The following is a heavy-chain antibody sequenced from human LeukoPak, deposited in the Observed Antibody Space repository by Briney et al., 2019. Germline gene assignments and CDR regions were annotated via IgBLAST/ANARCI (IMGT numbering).Heavy chain of an antibody. CDR1: GFTFSSYS. V-gene: IGHV3-21*01. CDR2: ISSSSSYI. J-gene: IGHJ4*02. CDR3: ARDTHPHYYFDY. Sequence: GGSLRLPCAASGFTFSSYSMNWVRQAPGKGLEWVSSISSSSSYIYYADSVKGRFTISRDNAKNSLYLQMNSLRAEDTAVYYCARDTHPHYYFDYWGQGTLVTVSS.